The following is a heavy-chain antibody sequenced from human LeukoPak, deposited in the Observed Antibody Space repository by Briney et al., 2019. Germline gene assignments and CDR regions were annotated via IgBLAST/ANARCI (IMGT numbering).Heavy chain of an antibody. CDR1: GFTFSSYR. CDR3: VKGDINSRNWYGAYHFDA. Sequence: SPGGSLRLSCAASGFTFSSYRMNWVRQAPGKGLEWVSGINYNGGSRSYEDSVKGRFTISRDNAKNSLYLQMNSLRDEDTALYYCVKGDINSRNWYGAYHFDAWGQGTLVTVSS. D-gene: IGHD6-13*01. V-gene: IGHV3-20*04. CDR2: INYNGGSR. J-gene: IGHJ4*02.